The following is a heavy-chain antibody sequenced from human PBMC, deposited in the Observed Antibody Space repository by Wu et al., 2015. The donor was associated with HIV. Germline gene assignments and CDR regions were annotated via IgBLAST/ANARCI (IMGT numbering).Heavy chain of an antibody. V-gene: IGHV1-2*02. Sequence: QVQLVQSGAEVKKPGASVKVSCKASGYTFTDYYLHWVRQAPGQGLQWMGWINPNSGDTNYAQKFQGRVTMTRDTSISTAYMELSSLTSDDTAVYYCARRKVTSPWLYYYGMDVWGQGTTVTVSS. J-gene: IGHJ6*02. CDR1: GYTFTDYY. CDR2: INPNSGDT. D-gene: IGHD2-21*02. CDR3: ARRKVTSPWLYYYGMDV.